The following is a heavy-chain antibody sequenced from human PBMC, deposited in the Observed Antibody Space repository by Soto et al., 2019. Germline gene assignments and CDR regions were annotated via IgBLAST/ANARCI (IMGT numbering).Heavy chain of an antibody. D-gene: IGHD1-7*01. CDR1: GFTFSNYA. CDR2: FSSSSYT. J-gene: IGHJ4*02. V-gene: IGHV3-21*01. Sequence: PGGSLRLSCAASGFTFSNYAMSWVRQAPGKGLWWVSTFSSSSYTYYADSVKGRFTISRDNAKNSLYLQMNSLRAEDTAVYYCAREGYNWNYKGDYWGQGTLVTVSS. CDR3: AREGYNWNYKGDY.